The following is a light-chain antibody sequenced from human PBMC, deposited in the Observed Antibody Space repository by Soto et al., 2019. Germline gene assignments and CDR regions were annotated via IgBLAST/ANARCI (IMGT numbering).Light chain of an antibody. J-gene: IGLJ1*01. V-gene: IGLV2-11*01. CDR1: SSDVGGYNY. CDR2: DVS. Sequence: QSVLTQPRSVSGSPGQSVTISCTGTSSDVGGYNYVSWYQQHPGKAPKLMIYDVSKRPSGVPDRFSGSKSVNTASLTISGLKAEDEADYYCCSYAGSYTWVFGTGTKLTVL. CDR3: CSYAGSYTWV.